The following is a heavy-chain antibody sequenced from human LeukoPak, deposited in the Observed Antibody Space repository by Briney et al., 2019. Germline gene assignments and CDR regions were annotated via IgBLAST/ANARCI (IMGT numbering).Heavy chain of an antibody. CDR2: IYGGGGT. CDR1: GFPVNINY. CDR3: ARGGRDGYNYFDY. J-gene: IGHJ4*02. Sequence: GGSLRLSCVASGFPVNINYMNWVRQAPGKGLEWVSVIYGGGGTYYADSVKGRCTISRDNSKNTLYLQMNSLRAEDTAVYYCARGGRDGYNYFDYWGQGTLVTVSS. D-gene: IGHD5-24*01. V-gene: IGHV3-53*01.